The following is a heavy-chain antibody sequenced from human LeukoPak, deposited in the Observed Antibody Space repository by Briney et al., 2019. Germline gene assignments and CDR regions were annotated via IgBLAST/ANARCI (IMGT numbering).Heavy chain of an antibody. CDR3: ARVPNDYGDYVGAFDI. Sequence: GASVKVSCKASGYTFTSYYMHWVRQAPGQGLEWMGIINPSGGSTSYAQKFQGRVTMTRDTSTSTVYMELSSLRSEDTAVYYCARVPNDYGDYVGAFDIWGQGTMVTVSS. CDR1: GYTFTSYY. D-gene: IGHD4-17*01. V-gene: IGHV1-46*01. CDR2: INPSGGST. J-gene: IGHJ3*02.